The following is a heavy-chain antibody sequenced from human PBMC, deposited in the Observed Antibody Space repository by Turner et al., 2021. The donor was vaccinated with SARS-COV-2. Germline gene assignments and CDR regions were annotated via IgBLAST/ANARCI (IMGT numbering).Heavy chain of an antibody. J-gene: IGHJ6*02. CDR2: INANNGET. V-gene: IGHV1-2*02. CDR1: GYTFNGHH. CDR3: ARSRYTYGSYYYYGMDV. D-gene: IGHD5-18*01. Sequence: QMQLVQSGAELKKPGASVKVSCKASGYTFNGHHMHWVRQAPGQGPEWMGWINANNGETNYAQKFQGRVTMTWDTSISTAYMELSRLRSDDTAVYYCARSRYTYGSYYYYGMDVWGQGTTVTVSS.